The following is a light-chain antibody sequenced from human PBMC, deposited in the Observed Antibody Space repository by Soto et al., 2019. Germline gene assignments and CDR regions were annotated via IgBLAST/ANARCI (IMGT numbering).Light chain of an antibody. Sequence: QSALTQPASVSGYRRQLITISCSGTSSDVGSYDHVAWYQQVPGKTAKVMIYEVSNRPSGVSSRFSGCKCGNKASMTICGLQAEDEADYYCNSYDCSTTSYVSGTGTKFTVL. V-gene: IGLV2-14*01. J-gene: IGLJ1*01. CDR3: NSYDCSTTSYV. CDR2: EVS. CDR1: SSDVGSYDH.